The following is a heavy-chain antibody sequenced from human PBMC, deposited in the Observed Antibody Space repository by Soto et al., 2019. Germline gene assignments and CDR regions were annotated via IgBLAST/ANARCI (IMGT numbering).Heavy chain of an antibody. CDR2: IYYSGST. J-gene: IGHJ4*02. D-gene: IGHD6-13*01. CDR3: AREGGAGSNFDY. CDR1: GGSISSGDYY. V-gene: IGHV4-30-4*01. Sequence: SETLSLTCTVSGGSISSGDYYWSWIRQPPGKGLEWIGYIYYSGSTYYNPSLKSRVTISVDTSKNQFSLKLSSVTAADTAVYYCAREGGAGSNFDYWGQGTLVTVSS.